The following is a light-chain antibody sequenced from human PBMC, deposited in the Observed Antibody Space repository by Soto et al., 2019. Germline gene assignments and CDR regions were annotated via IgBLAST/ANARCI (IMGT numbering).Light chain of an antibody. CDR1: QSVSSN. V-gene: IGKV3-15*01. Sequence: EIVMTQSPATLSVSPGERVTLSCRASQSVSSNLGWYQQKPGQAPRLLIYGASTRATGIPDRFSGSGSGTQFTLIISSLQSEDFGIYYCQQYNNWPTLTFGGGTKV. CDR3: QQYNNWPTLT. J-gene: IGKJ4*01. CDR2: GAS.